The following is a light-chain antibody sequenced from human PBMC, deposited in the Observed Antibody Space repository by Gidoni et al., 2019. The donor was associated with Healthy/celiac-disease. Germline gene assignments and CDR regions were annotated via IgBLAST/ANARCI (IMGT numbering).Light chain of an antibody. V-gene: IGLV3-1*01. J-gene: IGLJ1*01. CDR2: QDS. CDR1: KLGDKY. CDR3: QAWDSSTGV. Sequence: YDLTQQTSVSGSPGQTASITCSGDKLGDKYACWYQQKPGQSPVLVIYQDSKRPSGIPERFSGSNSGNTATLTISGTQAMDEADYYCQAWDSSTGVFGTGTKVTVL.